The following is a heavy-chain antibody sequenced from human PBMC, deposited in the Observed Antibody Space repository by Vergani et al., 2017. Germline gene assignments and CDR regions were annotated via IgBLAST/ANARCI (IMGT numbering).Heavy chain of an antibody. D-gene: IGHD5-18*01. CDR1: GGSISSGDYY. CDR2: IYYSGST. Sequence: QLQLQESGPGLVKPSETLSLTCTVSGGSISSGDYYWSWIRQPPGKGLEWIGYIYYSGSTYYNPSLKSRVTISVDTSKNQFSLKLSSVTAADTAVYYCAREFWPGYSYGSYYYGMDVWGQGTTVTVSS. V-gene: IGHV4-30-4*08. J-gene: IGHJ6*02. CDR3: AREFWPGYSYGSYYYGMDV.